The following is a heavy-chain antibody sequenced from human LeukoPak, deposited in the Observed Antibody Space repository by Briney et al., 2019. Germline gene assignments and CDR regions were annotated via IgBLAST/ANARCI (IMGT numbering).Heavy chain of an antibody. CDR2: MYHSGST. CDR1: GDSISSSTSC. V-gene: IGHV4-39*01. D-gene: IGHD6-19*01. J-gene: IGHJ4*02. Sequence: ASETLSLTCAVSGDSISSSTSCWSWIRQPPGKGLEPPGKGLEWIGCMYHSGSTFYNPSLKSRVTISVDTSNSQFSLKLTSATAADTAVYYCARHVAVAANYDYWGQGTLVTVSS. CDR3: ARHVAVAANYDY.